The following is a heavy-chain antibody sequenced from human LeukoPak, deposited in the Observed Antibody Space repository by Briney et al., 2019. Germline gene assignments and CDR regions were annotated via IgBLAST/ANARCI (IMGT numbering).Heavy chain of an antibody. Sequence: GGSLRLSCAASGFTFSSYGMHWVRQAPGKGLEWVAFIRYDGSNKYYADSVKGRFTISRDNSKNTLYLQMNSLRAEDTAVYYCVILVYYGSGNYLGHFDYGGQGTLVTVSS. J-gene: IGHJ4*02. V-gene: IGHV3-30*02. D-gene: IGHD3-10*01. CDR2: IRYDGSNK. CDR1: GFTFSSYG. CDR3: VILVYYGSGNYLGHFDY.